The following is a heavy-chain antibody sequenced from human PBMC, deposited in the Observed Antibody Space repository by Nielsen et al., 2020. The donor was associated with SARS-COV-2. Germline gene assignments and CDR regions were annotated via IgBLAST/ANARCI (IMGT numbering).Heavy chain of an antibody. CDR2: ISYDGSNK. J-gene: IGHJ4*02. CDR3: AKGGGRQWLVHGY. CDR1: GFTFSSYG. Sequence: GGSLRLSCAASGFTFSSYGMHWVRQAPGKGLEWVAVISYDGSNKYYADSVKGRFTISRDNSKNTLYLQMNSLRAEDTAVYCCAKGGGRQWLVHGYWGQGTLVTVSS. V-gene: IGHV3-30*18. D-gene: IGHD6-19*01.